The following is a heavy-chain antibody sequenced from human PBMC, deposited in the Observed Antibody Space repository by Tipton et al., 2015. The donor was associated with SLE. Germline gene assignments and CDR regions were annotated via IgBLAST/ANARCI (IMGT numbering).Heavy chain of an antibody. V-gene: IGHV3-66*02. Sequence: SLRLSCAASGFTVSSNYMSWVRQAPGKGLEWVSVIYSGGSTYYADSVKGRFTISRDNSKNTLYLQMNSLRAEDTAVNYCARDRGSSWFFFDYWGQGTLVTVSS. D-gene: IGHD6-13*01. CDR2: IYSGGST. CDR1: GFTVSSNY. CDR3: ARDRGSSWFFFDY. J-gene: IGHJ4*02.